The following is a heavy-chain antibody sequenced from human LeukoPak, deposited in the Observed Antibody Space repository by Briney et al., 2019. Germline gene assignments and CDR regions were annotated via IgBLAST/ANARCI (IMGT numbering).Heavy chain of an antibody. D-gene: IGHD3-22*01. V-gene: IGHV4-39*01. Sequence: PSETLSLTCTVSGGSIGSRTYYWAWIRQPPGKGLEWIGSVYDNGGTYYNPSLRSRITISVDASSNQFSLRLRSVTAADTATYYCARRAYYDTSGYSPASGYFDVWGRGNVVTV. CDR1: GGSIGSRTYY. J-gene: IGHJ2*01. CDR2: VYDNGGT. CDR3: ARRAYYDTSGYSPASGYFDV.